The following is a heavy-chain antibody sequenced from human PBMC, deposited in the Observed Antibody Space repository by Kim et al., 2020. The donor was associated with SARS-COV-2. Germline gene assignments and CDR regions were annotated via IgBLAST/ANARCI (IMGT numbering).Heavy chain of an antibody. Sequence: GGSLRLSCAASGFTFSSYDMHWVRQATGKGLEWVSAIGTAGDTYYPGSVKGRFTISRENAKNSLYLQMNSLRAGDTAVYYCARAFSVAGPFDYWGQGTLVTVSS. CDR3: ARAFSVAGPFDY. J-gene: IGHJ4*02. V-gene: IGHV3-13*01. CDR2: IGTAGDT. CDR1: GFTFSSYD. D-gene: IGHD6-19*01.